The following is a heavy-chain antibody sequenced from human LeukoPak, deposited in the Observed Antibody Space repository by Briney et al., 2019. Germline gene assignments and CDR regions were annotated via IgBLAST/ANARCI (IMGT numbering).Heavy chain of an antibody. Sequence: PGGSLRLSCAASGFTFSSYSMNWVRQASGKGLEWVGRIRSKANSYATAYAASVKGRFTISRDDSKNTAYLQMNSLKTEDTAVYYCTTPDVYGLDYWGQGTLVTVSS. CDR1: GFTFSSYS. V-gene: IGHV3-73*01. CDR2: IRSKANSYAT. J-gene: IGHJ4*02. D-gene: IGHD5/OR15-5a*01. CDR3: TTPDVYGLDY.